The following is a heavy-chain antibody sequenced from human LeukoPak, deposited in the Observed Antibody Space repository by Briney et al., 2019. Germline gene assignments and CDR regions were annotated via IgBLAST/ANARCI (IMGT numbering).Heavy chain of an antibody. V-gene: IGHV3-48*02. CDR1: GFTFSSYS. J-gene: IGHJ4*02. D-gene: IGHD6-19*01. CDR3: AREDPYSSGWSFDY. CDR2: ISSSSSTI. Sequence: GGSLRLSCAASGFTFSSYSMNWVRQAPGKGLEWVSYISSSSSTIYYADSVKGRFTISRDNAKNSLYLQMNSLRDEDTAVYYCAREDPYSSGWSFDYWGQGALVTVSS.